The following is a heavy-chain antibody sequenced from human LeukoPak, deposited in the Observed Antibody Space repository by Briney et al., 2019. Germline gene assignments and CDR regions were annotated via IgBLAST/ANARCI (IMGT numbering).Heavy chain of an antibody. CDR3: ASLGGGGIAAALDY. Sequence: ASVKVSCKASGYTFTSYDINWVRQATGQGLEWMGWMNPNSGNTGYAQKFQGRVTMTTDTSTSTAYMELRSLRSDDTAVYYCASLGGGGIAAALDYWGQGTLVTVSS. CDR2: MNPNSGNT. CDR1: GYTFTSYD. J-gene: IGHJ4*02. V-gene: IGHV1-8*01. D-gene: IGHD6-13*01.